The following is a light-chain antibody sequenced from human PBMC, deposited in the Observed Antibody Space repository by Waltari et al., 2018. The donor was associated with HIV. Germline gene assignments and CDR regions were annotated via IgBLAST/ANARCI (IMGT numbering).Light chain of an antibody. V-gene: IGLV3-25*03. J-gene: IGLJ2*01. CDR1: ALPNRY. Sequence: SYELTQPPSMSVSPGQTARIPCFGAALPNRYAYWYQQRPAQPPVWVIYKDRERPSGITERVSGSNSGTTVTLIISGVQPEDEADYYCQSADRSGSHVVFGGGTKVTV. CDR3: QSADRSGSHVV. CDR2: KDR.